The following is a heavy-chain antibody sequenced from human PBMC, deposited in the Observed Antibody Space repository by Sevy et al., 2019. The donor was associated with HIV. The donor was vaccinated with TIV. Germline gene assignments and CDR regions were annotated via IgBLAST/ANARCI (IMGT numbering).Heavy chain of an antibody. V-gene: IGHV3-30*18. CDR2: ISYDGSNK. Sequence: GGSLRLSCAASGFTFSSYGMHWVRQAPGKGLEWVAVISYDGSNKYYAYSVKGRFTISRDNSKNTLYLQMNSLRAEDTAVYYCAKERAGGPLKDYYYGMDVWGQGTTVTVSS. D-gene: IGHD2-15*01. CDR1: GFTFSSYG. CDR3: AKERAGGPLKDYYYGMDV. J-gene: IGHJ6*02.